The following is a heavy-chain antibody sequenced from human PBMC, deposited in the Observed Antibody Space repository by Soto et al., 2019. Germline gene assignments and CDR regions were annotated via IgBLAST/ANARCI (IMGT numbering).Heavy chain of an antibody. V-gene: IGHV1-69*13. D-gene: IGHD2-2*01. CDR3: ARVGLLASSTSERAQYYYYYGMDV. J-gene: IGHJ6*02. CDR2: IIPIFGTA. Sequence: SVKVSCKASGGTFSSYAISWVRQAPGQGLEWMGGIIPIFGTANYAQKFQGRVTITADESTSTAYMELSSLRSEDTAVYYCARVGLLASSTSERAQYYYYYGMDVWAEGPRSPSP. CDR1: GGTFSSYA.